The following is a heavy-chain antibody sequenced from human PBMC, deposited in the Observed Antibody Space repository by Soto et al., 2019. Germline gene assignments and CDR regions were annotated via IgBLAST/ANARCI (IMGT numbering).Heavy chain of an antibody. D-gene: IGHD4-17*01. CDR3: ARGVDYGGIFDY. CDR2: IIPIFGTA. CDR1: GYSFTGYS. J-gene: IGHJ4*02. V-gene: IGHV1-69*13. Sequence: ASVKVSCKASGYSFTGYSMHWVRQAPGQGLEWMGWIIPIFGTANYAQKFQGRVTITADESTSTAYMELSSLRSEDTAVYYCARGVDYGGIFDYWGQGTLVTVSS.